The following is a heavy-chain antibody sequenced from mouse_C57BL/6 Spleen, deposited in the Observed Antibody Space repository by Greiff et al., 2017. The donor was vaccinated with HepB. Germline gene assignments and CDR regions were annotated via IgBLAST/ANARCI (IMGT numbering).Heavy chain of an antibody. D-gene: IGHD1-1*01. CDR1: GYSITSGYD. Sequence: DVKLQESGPGMVKPSQSLSLTCTVTGYSITSGYDWHWIRHFPGNKLEWMGYISYSGSTNYNPSLKSRISITHDTSKNHFFLKLNSVTTEDTATYYCARGTTVVATEGPFAYWGQGTLVTVSA. J-gene: IGHJ3*01. CDR2: ISYSGST. V-gene: IGHV3-1*01. CDR3: ARGTTVVATEGPFAY.